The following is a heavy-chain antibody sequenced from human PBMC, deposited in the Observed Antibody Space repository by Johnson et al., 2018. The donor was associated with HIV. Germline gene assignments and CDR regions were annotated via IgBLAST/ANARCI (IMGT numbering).Heavy chain of an antibody. Sequence: MLLVESGGGLIQPGGSLRLSCAASGFTVSSNYMSWVRQAPGKGLEWVSGINWNGGSRGYADSVKGRFTISRDNAKNSLYLQMNSLRAEDTAVYYCASVGSSGFFSAFDIWGQGTMVTVSS. D-gene: IGHD6-19*01. J-gene: IGHJ3*02. V-gene: IGHV3-53*01. CDR2: INWNGGSR. CDR3: ASVGSSGFFSAFDI. CDR1: GFTVSSNY.